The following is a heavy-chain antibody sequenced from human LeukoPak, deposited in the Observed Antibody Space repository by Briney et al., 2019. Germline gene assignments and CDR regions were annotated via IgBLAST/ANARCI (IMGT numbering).Heavy chain of an antibody. J-gene: IGHJ3*02. CDR3: AKGQVVVVEPDAFDI. Sequence: PGRSLRLSCAASGFTFSSYGMHWVRQAPGKGLGWVAVISYDGSNKYYADSVEGRFTISRDNSKNTLYLQMNSLRAEDTAVYYCAKGQVVVVEPDAFDIWGQGTMVTVSS. D-gene: IGHD2-15*01. CDR1: GFTFSSYG. V-gene: IGHV3-30*18. CDR2: ISYDGSNK.